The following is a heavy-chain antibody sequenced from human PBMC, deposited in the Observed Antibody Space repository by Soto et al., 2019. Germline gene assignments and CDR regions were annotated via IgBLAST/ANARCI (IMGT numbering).Heavy chain of an antibody. CDR1: GFTVSSNY. D-gene: IGHD3-10*01. J-gene: IGHJ6*03. CDR2: IYSGGST. CDR3: ARGSGGYTASYYYYYYMDV. V-gene: IGHV3-53*04. Sequence: EVQLVESGGGLVQPGGSLRLSCAASGFTVSSNYMSWVRQAPGKGPEWVSVIYSGGSTYYADSVKGRFTISRHNSKNTLYLQMNSLRAEDTAVYYCARGSGGYTASYYYYYYMDVWGKGTTVTVSS.